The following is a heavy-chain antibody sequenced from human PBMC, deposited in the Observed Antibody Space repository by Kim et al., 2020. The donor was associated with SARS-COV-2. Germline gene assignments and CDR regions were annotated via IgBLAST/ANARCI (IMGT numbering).Heavy chain of an antibody. Sequence: YSPSIQGQVTISADKSISTAYLQWSSLKASDTAMYYCAGLLSETLYWFDPWGQGTLVTVSS. D-gene: IGHD3-16*01. CDR3: AGLLSETLYWFDP. V-gene: IGHV5-51*01. J-gene: IGHJ5*02.